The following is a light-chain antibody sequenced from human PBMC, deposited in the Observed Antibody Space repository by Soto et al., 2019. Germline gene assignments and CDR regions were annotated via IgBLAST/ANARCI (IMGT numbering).Light chain of an antibody. CDR1: QSISNW. J-gene: IGKJ5*01. Sequence: DIQMTHSPSTLSASVGDRVTITCRPSQSISNWLAWYQQQPGKAPKLLIYKASNLETGVPSRFSGSGSGTEFTLAISSLQPDDFATYYCQQYKSYPLTFGQGTRLEIK. CDR3: QQYKSYPLT. V-gene: IGKV1-5*03. CDR2: KAS.